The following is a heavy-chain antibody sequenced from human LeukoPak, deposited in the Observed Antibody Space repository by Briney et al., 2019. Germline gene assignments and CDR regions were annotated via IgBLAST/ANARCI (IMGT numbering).Heavy chain of an antibody. V-gene: IGHV3-15*01. Sequence: GGSLRLSCAASGFTFSNAWMSWVRKAPGKGLEWVGRIKSKTDGGTTDYAATVKGRFTISRDDSKNTLYLQMNSPKTQDTAVYYCTTGHHTGSVHSYCSSTSCYSVPNWFDPWGQGTLVTVSS. CDR2: IKSKTDGGTT. D-gene: IGHD2-2*01. CDR1: GFTFSNAW. CDR3: TTGHHTGSVHSYCSSTSCYSVPNWFDP. J-gene: IGHJ5*02.